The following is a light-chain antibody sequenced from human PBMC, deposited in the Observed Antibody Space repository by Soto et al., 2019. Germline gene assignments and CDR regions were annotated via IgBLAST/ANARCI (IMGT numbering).Light chain of an antibody. CDR2: ATS. J-gene: IGKJ3*01. CDR1: QNIRDN. Sequence: TQSPATLSVSPGERATLSCRASQNIRDNLAWYQQRPGQAPRLLIYATSTRATGVPARFSGSGFGSDFPLTIHILQSEDFAIYYCQHFITWPPLFTFGPGTTVDIK. CDR3: QHFITWPPLFT. V-gene: IGKV3-15*01.